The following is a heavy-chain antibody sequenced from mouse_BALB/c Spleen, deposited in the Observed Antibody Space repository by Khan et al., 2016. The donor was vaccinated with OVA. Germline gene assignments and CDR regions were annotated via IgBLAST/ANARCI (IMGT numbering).Heavy chain of an antibody. D-gene: IGHD1-1*01. CDR2: INPHIGET. Sequence: VQLKQSGPELVKPGASVKISCKASGYSFTGYFMNWVMQSHGKSLEWIGRINPHIGETFYNQKFKGTATLTVDASSSTAHMELRSLASEDSAGDYCASSYRSDFAYWGQGTTLTVSS. V-gene: IGHV1-20*02. J-gene: IGHJ2*01. CDR1: GYSFTGYF. CDR3: ASSYRSDFAY.